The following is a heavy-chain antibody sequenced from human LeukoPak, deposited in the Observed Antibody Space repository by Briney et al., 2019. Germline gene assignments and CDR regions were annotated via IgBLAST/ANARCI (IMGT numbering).Heavy chain of an antibody. Sequence: PGGSLRLSCAASGFTVSSNYMSWVRQAPGKGLEWVSVIYSGGSTYYADSVKGRFTISRDNAKNTLYLQMESLRAEDTAVYYCAKDTGSPADAITMEDNAFDIWGQGTMVTVSS. V-gene: IGHV3-53*05. CDR3: AKDTGSPADAITMEDNAFDI. J-gene: IGHJ3*02. D-gene: IGHD3-3*01. CDR1: GFTVSSNY. CDR2: IYSGGST.